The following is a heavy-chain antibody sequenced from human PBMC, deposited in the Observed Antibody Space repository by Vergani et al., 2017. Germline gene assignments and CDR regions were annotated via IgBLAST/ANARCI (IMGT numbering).Heavy chain of an antibody. V-gene: IGHV3-30-3*01. J-gene: IGHJ2*01. CDR2: ISYDGSNK. Sequence: VQLVESGGGLVQPGGSLRLSCAASGFTFSSYAMHWVRQAPGKGLEWVAVISYDGSNKYYADSVKGRFTISRDNSKNTLYLQMNSLRAEDTAVYYCARALGYCSSTSCYDWYFDLWGRGTLVTVSS. CDR1: GFTFSSYA. D-gene: IGHD2-2*01. CDR3: ARALGYCSSTSCYDWYFDL.